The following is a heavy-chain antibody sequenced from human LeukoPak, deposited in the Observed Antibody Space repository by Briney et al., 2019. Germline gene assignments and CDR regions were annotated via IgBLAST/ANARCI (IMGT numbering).Heavy chain of an antibody. D-gene: IGHD1-7*01. CDR3: TTDEDWNYARKDV. CDR2: TVSEIDGGTT. Sequence: GSLRLSCAASGFTFNYAWMSSVRQVPGKGLEWVGQTVSEIDGGTTDYATPVKGRFTISRDDSKSTLYLQVNSLKIEDTAVYYCTTDEDWNYARKDVWGQGATVIVSS. J-gene: IGHJ6*02. CDR1: GFTFNYAW. V-gene: IGHV3-15*04.